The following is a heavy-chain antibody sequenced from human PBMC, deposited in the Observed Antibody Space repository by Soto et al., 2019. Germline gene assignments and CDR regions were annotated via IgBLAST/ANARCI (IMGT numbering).Heavy chain of an antibody. V-gene: IGHV1-69*13. CDR3: ARVKSYYDSSGYYDYYYGMDV. J-gene: IGHJ6*02. CDR1: GGTFSSYA. Sequence: ASVKVSCKASGGTFSSYAISWVRQAPGQGLEWMGGIIPIFGTANYAQKFQGRVTITADESTSTAYMELSSLRSEDTAVYYCARVKSYYDSSGYYDYYYGMDVWGQGTTVTVSS. CDR2: IIPIFGTA. D-gene: IGHD3-22*01.